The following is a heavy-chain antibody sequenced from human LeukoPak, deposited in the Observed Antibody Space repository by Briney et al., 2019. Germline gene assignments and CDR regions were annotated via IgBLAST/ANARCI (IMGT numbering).Heavy chain of an antibody. CDR3: ALFSIPGD. D-gene: IGHD3-9*01. J-gene: IGHJ4*02. V-gene: IGHV3-74*01. CDR1: GFTFSGFW. CDR2: TDFDGSTT. Sequence: QTGGSLRLSCAASGFTFSGFWMHWVRQAPGKGLVWVSRTDFDGSTTTYANSVKGRFTISRDNAKNTLYLQMNSLSAEDTAVYYCALFSIPGDWGQGTLVTVSS.